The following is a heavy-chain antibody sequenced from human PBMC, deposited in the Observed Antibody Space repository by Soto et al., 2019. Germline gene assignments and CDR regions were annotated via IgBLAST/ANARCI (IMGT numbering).Heavy chain of an antibody. CDR1: GFDSSAYS. Sequence: GGSLRLSCAASGFDSSAYSMTWIRQAPGKGLEWVSYISQSGGTTYYADSVKGRFAVSRDDAKNSLYLQMDSLRVEDTAVYYCARVTRYTYSNYDWLDPWGQGTLVTVSS. CDR3: ARVTRYTYSNYDWLDP. CDR2: ISQSGGTT. J-gene: IGHJ5*02. D-gene: IGHD4-4*01. V-gene: IGHV3-11*01.